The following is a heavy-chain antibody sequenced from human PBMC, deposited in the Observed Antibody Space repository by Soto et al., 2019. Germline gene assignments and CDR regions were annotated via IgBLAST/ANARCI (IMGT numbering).Heavy chain of an antibody. V-gene: IGHV1-18*01. CDR3: ARDRGSVATGRYYNYGMEV. J-gene: IGHJ6*02. Sequence: GASVKVSCKALGYTFTNYGINWVRQAPGQGLEWMGWISGYSGYTNYAEKLQGRVTVTKDTSTSTAYLDLRSLRSDDTAVYYCARDRGSVATGRYYNYGMEVWGQGTTVTAP. CDR1: GYTFTNYG. CDR2: ISGYSGYT. D-gene: IGHD5-12*01.